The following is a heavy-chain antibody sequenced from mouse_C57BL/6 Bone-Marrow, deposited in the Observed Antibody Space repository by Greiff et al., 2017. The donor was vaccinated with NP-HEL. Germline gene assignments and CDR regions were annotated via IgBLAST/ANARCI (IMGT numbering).Heavy chain of an antibody. Sequence: VMLVESGGDLVKPGGSLKLSCAASGFTFSSYGMSWVRQTPDKRLEWVATISSGGSYTYYPDSVKGRFTISRDNANNTLYLQMSSLKSEDTAMYYCARHFKLSSFDYWGQGTTLTVSS. V-gene: IGHV5-6*01. J-gene: IGHJ2*01. CDR3: ARHFKLSSFDY. D-gene: IGHD1-1*01. CDR2: ISSGGSYT. CDR1: GFTFSSYG.